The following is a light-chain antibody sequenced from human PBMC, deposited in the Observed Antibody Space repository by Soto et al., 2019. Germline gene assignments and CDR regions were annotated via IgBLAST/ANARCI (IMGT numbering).Light chain of an antibody. V-gene: IGKV3-20*01. CDR3: QQYGTSPVT. CDR2: AAA. J-gene: IGKJ4*01. CDR1: QGVRYNY. Sequence: EILLTQSPGTLSLSPSETATLSCRASQGVRYNYLAWYQQRPGQPPRLLIYAAASRASGIPERFSGSVSGTDFTLTIRSLEPEDFAVYFCQQYGTSPVTFGGGTKVEI.